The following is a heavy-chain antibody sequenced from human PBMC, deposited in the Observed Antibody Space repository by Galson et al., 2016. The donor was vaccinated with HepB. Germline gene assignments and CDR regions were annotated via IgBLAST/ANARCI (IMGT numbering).Heavy chain of an antibody. CDR3: VRHGGHGFYYYYFMDV. V-gene: IGHV5-10-1*01. D-gene: IGHD5-12*01. CDR1: GYSFTRYW. Sequence: QSGAEVKKPGESLRISCQGSGYSFTRYWISWVRQMPGKGLEWMGRIDPNESETDYSPSVQGHVTISADRSITTAYLQWNSLKASDTGMYYCVRHGGHGFYYYYFMDVWGKGTTVTVSS. J-gene: IGHJ6*03. CDR2: IDPNESET.